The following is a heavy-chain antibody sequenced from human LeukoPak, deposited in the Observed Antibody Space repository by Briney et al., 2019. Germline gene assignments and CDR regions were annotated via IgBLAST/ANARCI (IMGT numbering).Heavy chain of an antibody. CDR2: IYPGDSGP. CDR1: GYSFTSYC. Sequence: GESLKISCKVSGYSFTSYCIGWVRQMPGKGLEWMGIIYPGDSGPTYSPSFQGQVTISVDKSNNTAYLQWSSLQASDTAMYYCGMSGDRVPLQDDVFDVWGQGTMVTVS. J-gene: IGHJ3*01. CDR3: GMSGDRVPLQDDVFDV. V-gene: IGHV5-51*01. D-gene: IGHD1-26*01.